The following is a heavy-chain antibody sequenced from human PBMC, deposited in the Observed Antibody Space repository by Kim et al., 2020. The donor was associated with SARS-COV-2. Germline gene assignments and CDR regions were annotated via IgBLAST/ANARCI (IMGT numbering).Heavy chain of an antibody. J-gene: IGHJ4*02. V-gene: IGHV4-34*01. CDR2: INHSGST. CDR1: GGSFSGYY. D-gene: IGHD5-18*01. CDR3: AGGSSYGYVGRFDY. Sequence: SETLSLTCAVYGGSFSGYYWSWIRQPPGKGLEWIGEINHSGSTNYNPSLKSRVTISVDTSKNQFSLKLSSVTAADTAVYYCAGGSSYGYVGRFDYWGQGTLVTVSS.